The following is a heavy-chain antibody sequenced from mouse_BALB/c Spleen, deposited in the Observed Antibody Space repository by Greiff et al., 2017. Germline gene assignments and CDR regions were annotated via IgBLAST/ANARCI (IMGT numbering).Heavy chain of an antibody. Sequence: EVKVVESGGGLVKPGGSLKLSCAASGFTFSSYAMSWVRQSPEKRLEWVAEISSGGSYTYYPDTVTGRFTISRDNAKNTLYLEMSSLRSEDTAMYYCARSYYYGSSASAYWGQGTLVTVSA. V-gene: IGHV5-9-4*01. CDR2: ISSGGSYT. D-gene: IGHD1-1*01. CDR1: GFTFSSYA. CDR3: ARSYYYGSSASAY. J-gene: IGHJ3*01.